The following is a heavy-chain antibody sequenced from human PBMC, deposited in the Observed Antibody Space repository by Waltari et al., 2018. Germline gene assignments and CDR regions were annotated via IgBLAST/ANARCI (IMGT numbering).Heavy chain of an antibody. J-gene: IGHJ3*02. CDR2: IIPILGIA. Sequence: QVQLVQSGAEVKKPGSSVKVSCKASGGTFSSYPISWVRQAPGQGLEWMGRIIPILGIANYAQKFQGRVTITADKSTSTAYMELSSLRSEDTAVYYCARCKAAAYDAFDIWGQGTMVTVSS. D-gene: IGHD6-13*01. CDR3: ARCKAAAYDAFDI. CDR1: GGTFSSYP. V-gene: IGHV1-69*02.